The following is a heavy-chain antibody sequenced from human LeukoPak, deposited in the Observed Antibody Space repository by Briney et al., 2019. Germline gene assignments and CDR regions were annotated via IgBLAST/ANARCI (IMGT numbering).Heavy chain of an antibody. J-gene: IGHJ4*02. CDR2: IGRSGGSS. CDR3: ARAADDYFFDY. D-gene: IGHD2-21*02. V-gene: IGHV3-23*01. Sequence: GGSLRLSCAASGFTFTNYAMSWVRQGPGKGLEWVPGIGRSGGSSYYADSVKGRFTISRDNSKNTLSLQMTSLRAEDTAVYYCARAADDYFFDYWGQGTLVTVSS. CDR1: GFTFTNYA.